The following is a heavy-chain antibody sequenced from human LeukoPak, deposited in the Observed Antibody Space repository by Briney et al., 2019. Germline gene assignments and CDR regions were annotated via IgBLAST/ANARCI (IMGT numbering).Heavy chain of an antibody. J-gene: IGHJ6*02. CDR1: GDSVSSNSAA. D-gene: IGHD2-15*01. Sequence: SQTLSLTCAISGDSVSSNSAAWNWIRQSPSRGLEWLGRTYYRSKWYNDYAVSVKSRITINPDTSKNQFSLQLSSVTAADTAVYYCARGRIVVVAATCMDVWGQGTTVTVSS. CDR2: TYYRSKWYN. V-gene: IGHV6-1*01. CDR3: ARGRIVVVAATCMDV.